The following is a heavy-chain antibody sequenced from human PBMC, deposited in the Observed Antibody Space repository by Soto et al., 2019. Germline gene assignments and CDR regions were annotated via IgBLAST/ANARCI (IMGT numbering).Heavy chain of an antibody. J-gene: IGHJ6*04. CDR1: GGSISSSSYY. CDR3: ARAHGYLKFMDV. V-gene: IGHV4-61*01. Sequence: SSETLSLTCTVSGGSISSSSYYWSWIRQPPGKGLEWIGYIYYSGSTNYNPSLKSRVTISVDTSKNQFSLKLSSVTAADTAVYYCARAHGYLKFMDVWGKGTTVTVSS. CDR2: IYYSGST. D-gene: IGHD6-13*01.